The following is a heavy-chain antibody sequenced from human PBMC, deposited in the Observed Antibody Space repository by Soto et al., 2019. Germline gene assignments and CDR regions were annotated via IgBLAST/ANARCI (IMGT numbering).Heavy chain of an antibody. J-gene: IGHJ6*02. CDR1: GYTFTSYY. V-gene: IGHV1-18*04. D-gene: IGHD3-22*01. CDR2: ISAYNGNT. Sequence: GASVKVSCKASGYTFTSYYMHWVRQAPRQGLEWMGWISAYNGNTNYAQKLQGRVTMTTDASTSTAYMELRSLRSDDTAVYYCARDTYYDSSGYPMDVWGQGTTVTVSS. CDR3: ARDTYYDSSGYPMDV.